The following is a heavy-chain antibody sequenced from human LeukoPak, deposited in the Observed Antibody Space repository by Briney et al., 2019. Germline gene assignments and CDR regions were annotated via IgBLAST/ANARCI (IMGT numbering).Heavy chain of an antibody. V-gene: IGHV1-46*01. CDR2: INPSGGST. CDR3: ATSNWNDGYGMDV. J-gene: IGHJ6*02. D-gene: IGHD1-1*01. CDR1: GYTFTSYY. Sequence: ASVKVSCKASGYTFTSYYMHWVRQAPGQGLEWMGIINPSGGSTSYAQKFQGRVTMTRNTSISTAYMELSSLRSEDTAVYYCATSNWNDGYGMDVWGQGTTVTVSS.